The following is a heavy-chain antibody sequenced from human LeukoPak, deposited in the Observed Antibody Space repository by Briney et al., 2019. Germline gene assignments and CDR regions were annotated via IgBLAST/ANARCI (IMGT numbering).Heavy chain of an antibody. CDR3: ARDKVGATTHDAFDI. V-gene: IGHV3-21*01. D-gene: IGHD1-26*01. Sequence: PGGSLRLSCAASGFTFSSYSMNWVRQAPGKGLEWVSSISSSSSYIYYADSVKGRFTISRDNAKNSLYLQMNSLRAEDTAVYYCARDKVGATTHDAFDIWGQGTMVTVSS. CDR1: GFTFSSYS. J-gene: IGHJ3*02. CDR2: ISSSSSYI.